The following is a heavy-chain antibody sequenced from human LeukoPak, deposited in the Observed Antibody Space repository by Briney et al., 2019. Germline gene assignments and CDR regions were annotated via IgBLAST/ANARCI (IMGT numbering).Heavy chain of an antibody. D-gene: IGHD3-3*01. V-gene: IGHV3-66*01. CDR3: ARVPYYDFWSGPGYFDY. Sequence: GGSLRLSCAASGFIVSSNYMSWVSQAPGKGLEWVSLIYSGGTTYYADSVKGRFTISRDNSENTLYLQMNSLRVEDTAVYYCARVPYYDFWSGPGYFDYWGQGTLVTVSS. J-gene: IGHJ4*02. CDR2: IYSGGTT. CDR1: GFIVSSNY.